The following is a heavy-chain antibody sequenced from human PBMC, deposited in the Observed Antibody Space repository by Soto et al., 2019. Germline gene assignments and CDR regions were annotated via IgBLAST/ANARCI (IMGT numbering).Heavy chain of an antibody. CDR1: GGSMNSGGYC. J-gene: IGHJ4*02. D-gene: IGHD2-15*01. Sequence: QVQLQESGPGLVKPSQTLSLTCTVSGGSMNSGGYCWNSIRRHPGEGLVWIGCISYGGTTSYNPSLKSRFTVSVDTSKNQFSLKLSSVTAADTAVYYCSRGILVWGQGTLITVSS. V-gene: IGHV4-31*03. CDR3: SRGILV. CDR2: ISYGGTT.